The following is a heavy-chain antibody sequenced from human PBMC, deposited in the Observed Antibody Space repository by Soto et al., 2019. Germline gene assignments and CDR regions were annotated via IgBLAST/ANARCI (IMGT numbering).Heavy chain of an antibody. J-gene: IGHJ4*02. CDR3: AKDRAGDIYVAARSGLDY. CDR2: ISYDGSNK. D-gene: IGHD3-3*01. CDR1: GFTFFSYG. Sequence: LSLSCAASGFTFFSYGMHWVRQAPGKGLEWVAVISYDGSNKYYGDSVKGRFTISRDNSKNTLYLQMNSLRADDTAVYYCAKDRAGDIYVAARSGLDYWGQGTLVTVSS. V-gene: IGHV3-30*18.